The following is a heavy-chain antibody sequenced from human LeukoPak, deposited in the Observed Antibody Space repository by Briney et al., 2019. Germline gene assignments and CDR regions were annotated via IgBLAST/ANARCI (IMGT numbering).Heavy chain of an antibody. D-gene: IGHD3-16*01. CDR2: ISWNSGSI. V-gene: IGHV3-9*01. CDR1: GFTFDDYA. Sequence: GGSLRLSCAASGFTFDDYAMHWVRQAPGKGLEWVSGISWNSGSIGYADSVKGRFTISRDNAKNSLYLQMNSLRAEDTAVYYCATTGPPDYDFDYWGQGTLVTVSS. J-gene: IGHJ4*02. CDR3: ATTGPPDYDFDY.